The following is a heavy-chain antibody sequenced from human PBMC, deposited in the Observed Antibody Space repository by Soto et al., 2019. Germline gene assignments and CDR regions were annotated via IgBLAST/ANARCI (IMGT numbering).Heavy chain of an antibody. CDR2: IIPIFGTA. D-gene: IGHD2-15*01. CDR1: EGTLSSYA. Sequence: PVKVSWKASEGTLSSYAISWGRQDPEQGLEWLGGIIPIFGTANYAQKFQGRVTITADESTSTAYMELSSLRSEDTAVYYCARPRYCSGGSCYSIDYYYGMDVWGQGTTVTVSS. J-gene: IGHJ6*02. CDR3: ARPRYCSGGSCYSIDYYYGMDV. V-gene: IGHV1-69*13.